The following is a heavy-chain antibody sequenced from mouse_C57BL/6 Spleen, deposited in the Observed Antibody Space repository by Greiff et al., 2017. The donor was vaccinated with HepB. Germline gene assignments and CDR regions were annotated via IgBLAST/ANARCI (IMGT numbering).Heavy chain of an antibody. CDR3: ARKGDWDVNFDY. V-gene: IGHV1-18*01. D-gene: IGHD4-1*01. CDR1: GYTFTDYN. J-gene: IGHJ2*01. CDR2: INPNNGGT. Sequence: VQLKESGPELVKPGASVKIPCKASGYTFTDYNMDWVKQSHGKSLEWIGDINPNNGGTIYNQKFKGKATLTVDKSSSTAYMELRSLTSEDTAVYYCARKGDWDVNFDYWGQGTTLTVSS.